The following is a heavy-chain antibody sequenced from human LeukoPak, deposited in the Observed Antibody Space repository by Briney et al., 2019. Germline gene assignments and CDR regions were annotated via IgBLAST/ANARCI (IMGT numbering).Heavy chain of an antibody. CDR1: GGSISSSRYY. CDR2: IYYTGST. D-gene: IGHD3-10*01. J-gene: IGHJ5*02. V-gene: IGHV4-39*01. CDR3: ARAKKLLWFGP. Sequence: PSETLSLTCTVSGGSISSSRYYWGWIRQPPGKGLEWIGSIYYTGSTYYNPSLRSRVSISVDTSKNQFTLKLSSVTAADTAVYYCARAKKLLWFGPWGQGTLVTVSS.